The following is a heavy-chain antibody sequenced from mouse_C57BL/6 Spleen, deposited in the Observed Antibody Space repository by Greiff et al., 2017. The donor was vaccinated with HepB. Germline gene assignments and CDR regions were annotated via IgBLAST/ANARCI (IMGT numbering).Heavy chain of an antibody. CDR3: VRTTVVATDFDV. CDR2: IDPEDGDT. Sequence: EVQLQQSGAELVRPGASVKLSCTASGFNIKDYYMHWVKQRPEQGLEWIGRIDPEDGDTEYAPKFQGKATMTADTSSNTAYLQLSSLTSEDTAVYYCVRTTVVATDFDVWGTGTTVTVSS. D-gene: IGHD1-1*01. J-gene: IGHJ1*03. CDR1: GFNIKDYY. V-gene: IGHV14-1*01.